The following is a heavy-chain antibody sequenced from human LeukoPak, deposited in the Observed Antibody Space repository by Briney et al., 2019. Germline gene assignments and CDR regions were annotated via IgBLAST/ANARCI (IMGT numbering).Heavy chain of an antibody. J-gene: IGHJ4*02. CDR3: ARQAWGEAYFDY. CDR1: GYSFTNYW. CDR2: IYLGDSDI. D-gene: IGHD3-10*01. V-gene: IGHV5-51*01. Sequence: GESLKISCKGSGYSFTNYWIAWVRQMPGKGLEWMAIIYLGDSDIRYSPSFQGQVTISADKSISTAYLQWSSLKASDTAMYYCARQAWGEAYFDYWGQGTLVTVSS.